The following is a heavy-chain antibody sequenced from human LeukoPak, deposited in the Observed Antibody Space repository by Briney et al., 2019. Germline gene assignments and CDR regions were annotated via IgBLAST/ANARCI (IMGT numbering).Heavy chain of an antibody. J-gene: IGHJ5*02. Sequence: GSLRLSCAASGFTLSAYWMYWVRQAPGKGPVWDAFINNDGSDTNYADSVKGRFTISRDNSKNTLYLQMNSLRPEDTAVYYCAKGLISSAGTSSFDPWGQGALVTVSS. D-gene: IGHD6-13*01. V-gene: IGHV3-74*01. CDR2: INNDGSDT. CDR1: GFTLSAYW. CDR3: AKGLISSAGTSSFDP.